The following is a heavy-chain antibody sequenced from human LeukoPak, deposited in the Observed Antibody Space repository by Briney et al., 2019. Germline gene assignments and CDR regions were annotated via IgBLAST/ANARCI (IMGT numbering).Heavy chain of an antibody. CDR1: GFTFSSYS. J-gene: IGHJ2*01. V-gene: IGHV3-21*04. Sequence: GGSLRLSCAASGFTFSSYSMNWVRQAPGKGLEWVSSISSSSSYIYYADSVKGRFTISRDNSKNTLYLQMNSLRAEDTAVYYCAKVHSSWTDYWYFDLWGRGTLVTVSS. D-gene: IGHD6-13*01. CDR3: AKVHSSWTDYWYFDL. CDR2: ISSSSSYI.